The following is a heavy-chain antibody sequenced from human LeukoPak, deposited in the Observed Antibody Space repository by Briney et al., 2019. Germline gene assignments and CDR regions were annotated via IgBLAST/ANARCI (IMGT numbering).Heavy chain of an antibody. J-gene: IGHJ4*02. D-gene: IGHD1-1*01. CDR2: IYSGGST. Sequence: GGSLRLSCAASGFTVSSNYMSWVRQAPGKGLEWVSVIYSGGSTYYADSVKGRFTISRDNAKNSLYLQMNSLRAEDTALYYCAKDLSGTNDYWGQGTLVTVSS. CDR1: GFTVSSNY. CDR3: AKDLSGTNDY. V-gene: IGHV3-53*05.